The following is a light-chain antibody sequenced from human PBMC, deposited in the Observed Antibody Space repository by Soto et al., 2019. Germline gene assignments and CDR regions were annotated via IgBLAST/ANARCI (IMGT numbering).Light chain of an antibody. V-gene: IGKV3D-7*01. Sequence: EIVMTQSPVTLSLSPGDRATLSCRASQSLSNTYISWYQQKPGQAPRLLIYGASTRATGIPARFSGSGSGTDFTLTISSLQPEDFALYYCHQDFDLPLTFGGGTKVELK. CDR3: HQDFDLPLT. CDR1: QSLSNTY. J-gene: IGKJ4*01. CDR2: GAS.